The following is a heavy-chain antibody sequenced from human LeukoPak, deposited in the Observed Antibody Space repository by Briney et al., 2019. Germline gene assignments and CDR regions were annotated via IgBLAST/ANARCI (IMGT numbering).Heavy chain of an antibody. D-gene: IGHD2-21*01. CDR1: GFRLTELS. CDR3: ATGHDQLLSGQYYYGLDV. J-gene: IGHJ6*02. Sequence: ASVKVSCKVSGFRLTELSMFWVRQAPGKGLEWMGSFDHEDGETIYAQKFQGRVTMTEDTSTDTAYMELGSLRSEDTAVYYCATGHDQLLSGQYYYGLDVWGQGTTVTVSS. CDR2: FDHEDGET. V-gene: IGHV1-24*01.